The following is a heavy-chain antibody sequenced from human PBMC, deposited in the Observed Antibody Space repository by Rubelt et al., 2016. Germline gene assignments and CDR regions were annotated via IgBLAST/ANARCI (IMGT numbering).Heavy chain of an antibody. V-gene: IGHV3-23*01. CDR3: ARAPTYDFWSGYSESYYYMDV. CDR2: ISGSGGNT. Sequence: CAASGFTFSNYAMSWARQAPGKGLEWVSAISGSGGNTYYADSVKGRFTISRDNSKNTLYLQMNSLRAEDTAVYYCARAPTYDFWSGYSESYYYMDVWGKGTTVTVSS. D-gene: IGHD3-3*01. CDR1: GFTFSNYA. J-gene: IGHJ6*03.